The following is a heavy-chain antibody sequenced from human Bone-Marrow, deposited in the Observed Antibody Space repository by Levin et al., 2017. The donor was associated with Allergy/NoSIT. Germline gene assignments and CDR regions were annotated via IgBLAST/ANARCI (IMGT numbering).Heavy chain of an antibody. J-gene: IGHJ6*03. Sequence: GGSLRLSCKASGGTFGVYGISWVRQAPGQGLEWMGGIIPIFGTPTYAQKFQDRVTITADESTTTAYMEVRSLRSEDTAVYFCARDAKDTAVVGEDYYYSMDVWGKGTTVTVSS. D-gene: IGHD5-18*01. V-gene: IGHV1-69*01. CDR2: IIPIFGTP. CDR3: ARDAKDTAVVGEDYYYSMDV. CDR1: GGTFGVYG.